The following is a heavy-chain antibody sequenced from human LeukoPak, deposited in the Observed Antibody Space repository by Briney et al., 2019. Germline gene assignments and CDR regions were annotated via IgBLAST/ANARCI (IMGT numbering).Heavy chain of an antibody. Sequence: GGSLRLSCAASGFTFSDHNMNWVRQAPGKGLEWVSSISSSSTYIYYADSMKGRFTISRDNSKNTLYLQMSSLRAEDTAVYYCAKLVYDSSGYYSGYWGQGTLVTVSS. D-gene: IGHD3-22*01. CDR3: AKLVYDSSGYYSGY. CDR2: ISSSSTYI. V-gene: IGHV3-21*04. J-gene: IGHJ4*02. CDR1: GFTFSDHN.